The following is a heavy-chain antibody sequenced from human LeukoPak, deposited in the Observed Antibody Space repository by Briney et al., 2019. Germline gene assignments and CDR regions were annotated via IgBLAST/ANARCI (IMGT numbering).Heavy chain of an antibody. J-gene: IGHJ4*02. V-gene: IGHV1-2*02. CDR2: INPNSGGT. CDR3: ARGSIRGSYKATFDY. CDR1: GYTFTGYY. D-gene: IGHD1-26*01. Sequence: ASVKVSCKASGYTFTGYYMHWVRQAPGQGLEWMGWINPNSGGTNYAQKFQGRVTMTRDTSISTAYMELSRLRSDDTAVYYCARGSIRGSYKATFDYWGQGTLVNVSS.